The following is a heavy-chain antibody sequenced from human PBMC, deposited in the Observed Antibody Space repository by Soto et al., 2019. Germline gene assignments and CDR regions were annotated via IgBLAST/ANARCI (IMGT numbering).Heavy chain of an antibody. J-gene: IGHJ6*03. V-gene: IGHV1-69*02. CDR3: ARGGDIVVVPVDYYYYMDV. CDR2: IIPILGIA. Sequence: QVQLVQSGAEVKKPGSSVKVSCKASGGTFSSYTISWVRQAPGQGLEWMGRIIPILGIANYAQKFQGRVTINADKSTSTAYMELSSLRSEDTAVYYCARGGDIVVVPVDYYYYMDVWGKGTTVTVSS. D-gene: IGHD2-2*01. CDR1: GGTFSSYT.